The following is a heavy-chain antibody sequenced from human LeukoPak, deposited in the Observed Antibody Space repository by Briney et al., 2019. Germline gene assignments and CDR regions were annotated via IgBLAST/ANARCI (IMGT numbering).Heavy chain of an antibody. V-gene: IGHV4-34*01. CDR2: INHSGST. J-gene: IGHJ5*02. Sequence: SENLSLTCAVYGGSFSGYYWSWIRQPPGKGLEWIGEINHSGSTNYNPSLKSRVTISVDTSKNQFSLKLSSVTAADTAVYYCARVRKIAAAGNRRWFDPWGQGTLVTVSS. CDR3: ARVRKIAAAGNRRWFDP. D-gene: IGHD6-13*01. CDR1: GGSFSGYY.